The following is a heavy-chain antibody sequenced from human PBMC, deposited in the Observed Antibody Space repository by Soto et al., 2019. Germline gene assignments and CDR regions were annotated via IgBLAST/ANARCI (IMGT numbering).Heavy chain of an antibody. CDR1: GYTFTSYY. V-gene: IGHV1-46*01. Sequence: ASVKVSCKASGYTFTSYYMHWVLKAPGQGLEWMGIINPSGGSTSYAQKFQGRVTISRDNSKNTLYLQMNSLRAEDTAVYYCAKNGLAVESYYFDYWGQGTLVTVS. D-gene: IGHD6-19*01. J-gene: IGHJ4*02. CDR3: AKNGLAVESYYFDY. CDR2: INPSGGST.